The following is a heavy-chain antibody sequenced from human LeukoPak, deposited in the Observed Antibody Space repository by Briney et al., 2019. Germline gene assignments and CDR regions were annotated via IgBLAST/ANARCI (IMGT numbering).Heavy chain of an antibody. V-gene: IGHV3-74*01. CDR1: GFTFSNYW. Sequence: GGSLRLSCVASGFTFSNYWMYWVRQTPGKGLVWVSHIGGDGGTMRFADSVEGRFTISRDNPKNTLYLQMNSLRAEDTAVYYCARGRYDSSGYHDALDIWGQGTMVAVSS. J-gene: IGHJ3*02. CDR2: IGGDGGTM. D-gene: IGHD3-22*01. CDR3: ARGRYDSSGYHDALDI.